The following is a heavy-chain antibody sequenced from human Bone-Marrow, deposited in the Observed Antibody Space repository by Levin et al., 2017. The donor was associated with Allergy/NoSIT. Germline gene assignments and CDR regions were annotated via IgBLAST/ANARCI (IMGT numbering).Heavy chain of an antibody. CDR2: FNPIFGSA. V-gene: IGHV1-69*01. Sequence: KISCKASGGSFYNYAFNWVRQAPGQGLEWMGGFNPIFGSANYAQTFQGRVTITADESTSTAYLELGSLRSDDTAVYYCARDHGGVPAARDFDYFYGMDVWGQGTTVTVSS. CDR3: ARDHGGVPAARDFDYFYGMDV. J-gene: IGHJ6*02. D-gene: IGHD2-2*01. CDR1: GGSFYNYA.